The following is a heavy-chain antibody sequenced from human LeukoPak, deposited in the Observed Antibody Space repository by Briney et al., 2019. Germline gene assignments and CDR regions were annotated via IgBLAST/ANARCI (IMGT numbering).Heavy chain of an antibody. D-gene: IGHD3-22*01. CDR3: ARVCYYDSRGYTYYFDY. V-gene: IGHV4-30-4*08. CDR1: GGSISSGDYY. J-gene: IGHJ4*02. CDR2: IYYSGST. Sequence: SETLSLTCTVSGGSISSGDYYWSWIRQPPGKGLEWIGYIYYSGSTYYNPSLKSRVTISIDTSKNQFSLKLSSVTAADTAVYYCARVCYYDSRGYTYYFDYWGQGTLVTVSS.